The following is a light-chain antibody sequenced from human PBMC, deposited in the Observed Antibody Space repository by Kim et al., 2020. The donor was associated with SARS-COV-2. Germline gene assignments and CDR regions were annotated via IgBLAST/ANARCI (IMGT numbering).Light chain of an antibody. CDR3: QQYGSSLPWT. Sequence: PGERATLSCRSSQSVSSSYLAWYQQNPGQAPRLLIYGASSRATGIPDRFSGSRSGTDFTLTISRLEPEDFAVYYCQQYGSSLPWTFGQGTKVDIK. CDR1: QSVSSSY. J-gene: IGKJ1*01. V-gene: IGKV3-20*01. CDR2: GAS.